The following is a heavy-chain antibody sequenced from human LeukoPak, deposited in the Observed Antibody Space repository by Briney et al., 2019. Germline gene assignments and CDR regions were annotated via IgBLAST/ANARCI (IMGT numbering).Heavy chain of an antibody. J-gene: IGHJ5*02. CDR2: TYYRSTWLN. CDR3: ARGVGTSTRNWFDP. V-gene: IGHV6-1*01. D-gene: IGHD2-2*01. CDR1: GDSVSSNSAA. Sequence: SQTLSLTCAISGDSVSSNSAAWNWIRQSPSRGLEWLGRTYYRSTWLNDYAGSLKSRISINPDTSKNQFSLQLNSVTPEDTAVYYCARGVGTSTRNWFDPWGQGTLVTVSS.